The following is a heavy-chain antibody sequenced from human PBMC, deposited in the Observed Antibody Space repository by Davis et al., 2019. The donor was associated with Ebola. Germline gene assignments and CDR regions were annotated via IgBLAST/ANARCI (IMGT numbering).Heavy chain of an antibody. Sequence: GESLKISCAASGFTFSNYAMDWVRQAPGKGLEWVSGITSGGRTNYADSVKGRFTISRDNSKNTLYLQVNSLRAEDTAVYYCAHGGSYSNSYHDAFDIWGQGTMVTVCS. CDR3: AHGGSYSNSYHDAFDI. CDR2: ITSGGRT. J-gene: IGHJ3*02. V-gene: IGHV3-23*01. CDR1: GFTFSNYA. D-gene: IGHD6-6*01.